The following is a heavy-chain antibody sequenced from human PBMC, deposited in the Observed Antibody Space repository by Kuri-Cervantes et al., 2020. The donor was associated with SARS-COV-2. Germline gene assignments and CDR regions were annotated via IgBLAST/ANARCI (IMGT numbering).Heavy chain of an antibody. V-gene: IGHV1-46*01. CDR3: ARSSSGSYSDFEY. J-gene: IGHJ4*02. Sequence: ASVKVSCKASGYTFTSFYIHWVRQAPGQGLEWMAIISPIVGDTTYAQRFRDRLSVTMDTSTSTVYMGMSSLTSEDTAVYYCARSSSGSYSDFEYWGQGTPVTVSS. CDR1: GYTFTSFY. CDR2: ISPIVGDT. D-gene: IGHD1-26*01.